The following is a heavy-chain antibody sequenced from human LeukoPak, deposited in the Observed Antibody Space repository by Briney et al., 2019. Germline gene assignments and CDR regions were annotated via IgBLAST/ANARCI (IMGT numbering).Heavy chain of an antibody. J-gene: IGHJ4*02. CDR3: ASGNIAVAGKFGY. CDR1: GGSFSGYY. CDR2: INHSGST. Sequence: KSSETLSLTCAVYGGSFSGYYWSWIRQPPGKGLEWIGEINHSGSTNYNPSLKSRVTISVDTSKNQFSLKLSSVTAADTAVYYCASGNIAVAGKFGYWGRGTLVTVSS. V-gene: IGHV4-34*01. D-gene: IGHD6-19*01.